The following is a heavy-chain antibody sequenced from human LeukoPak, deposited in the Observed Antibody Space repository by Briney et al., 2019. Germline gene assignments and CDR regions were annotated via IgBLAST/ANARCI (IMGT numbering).Heavy chain of an antibody. CDR1: GFTFSSYE. CDR2: ISSSSSYI. J-gene: IGHJ4*02. Sequence: GGSLRLSCVASGFTFSSYEMNWVRQAPGKGLEWVSSISSSSSYIYYADSVKGRFTISRDNAKNSLYLQMNSLRAEDTAVYYCARDDGDYGDTDYWGQGTLVTVSS. D-gene: IGHD4-17*01. CDR3: ARDDGDYGDTDY. V-gene: IGHV3-21*01.